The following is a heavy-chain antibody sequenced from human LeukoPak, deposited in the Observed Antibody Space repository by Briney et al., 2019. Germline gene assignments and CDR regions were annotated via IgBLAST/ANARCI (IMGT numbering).Heavy chain of an antibody. J-gene: IGHJ4*02. CDR2: ISSSSSYI. CDR3: ARGIMDYYDSSGYYLGY. V-gene: IGHV3-21*01. D-gene: IGHD3-22*01. Sequence: GGSLRLSCAASGFTFSSYSMNWVRQAPGKGLEWVSSISSSSSYIYYADSVKGRFTISRDNAKNSLYLQMNSLRAEDTAVYYCARGIMDYYDSSGYYLGYWGQGTLVTVSS. CDR1: GFTFSSYS.